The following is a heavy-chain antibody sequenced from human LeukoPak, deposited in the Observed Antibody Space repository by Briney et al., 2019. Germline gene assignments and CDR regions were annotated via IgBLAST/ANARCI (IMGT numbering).Heavy chain of an antibody. Sequence: PSETLSLTCTVSGGSISSSSYYWGWIRQPPGKGLEWIGSIYYSGSTYYNPSLKSRVTISVDTSKNQFSLKLSSVTAADTAVYYCARHSWRYGSSDYWGQGTLVTVSS. D-gene: IGHD3-10*01. CDR1: GGSISSSSYY. V-gene: IGHV4-39*01. CDR3: ARHSWRYGSSDY. J-gene: IGHJ4*02. CDR2: IYYSGST.